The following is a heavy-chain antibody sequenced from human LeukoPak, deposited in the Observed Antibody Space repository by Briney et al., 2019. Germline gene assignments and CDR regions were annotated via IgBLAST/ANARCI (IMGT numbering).Heavy chain of an antibody. J-gene: IGHJ4*02. V-gene: IGHV3-48*04. CDR2: ISSTGSTI. CDR3: ARTCSGGSCFDY. D-gene: IGHD2-15*01. Sequence: GGSLRLSCAASGFTFSFYSMNWVRQAPGKGLEWVSYISSTGSTIFYADSVKGRFTISRDNAKNSLYLQMNSLRAEDTAVYYCARTCSGGSCFDYWGQGTLVTVSS. CDR1: GFTFSFYS.